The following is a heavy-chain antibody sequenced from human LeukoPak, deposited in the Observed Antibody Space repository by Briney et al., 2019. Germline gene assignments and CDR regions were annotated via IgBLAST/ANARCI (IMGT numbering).Heavy chain of an antibody. CDR1: GFTFSSYG. CDR2: ISYDGSNK. CDR3: AKDEQWLVRHYYGMDV. J-gene: IGHJ6*02. Sequence: PGGSLRLSCAASGFTFSSYGMHWLRQAPGKGLEWAAVISYDGSNKYYADSVKGRFTISRDNSKNTLYLQMNSLRAEDTAVYYCAKDEQWLVRHYYGMDVWGQGTTVTVSS. D-gene: IGHD6-19*01. V-gene: IGHV3-30*18.